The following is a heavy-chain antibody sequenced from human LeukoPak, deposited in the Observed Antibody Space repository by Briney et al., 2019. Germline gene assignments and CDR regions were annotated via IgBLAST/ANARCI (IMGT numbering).Heavy chain of an antibody. Sequence: PSETLSLTCTVSGGSISSYYWSWIRQPAGKGLEWIGRIYTSGSTNYNPSLKSRVTMSVGTSKNQFSLKLSSVTAADTAVYYCARDRRGYPYYYYYMDVWGKGTTVTVSS. CDR3: ARDRRGYPYYYYYMDV. CDR1: GGSISSYY. D-gene: IGHD5-12*01. V-gene: IGHV4-4*07. J-gene: IGHJ6*03. CDR2: IYTSGST.